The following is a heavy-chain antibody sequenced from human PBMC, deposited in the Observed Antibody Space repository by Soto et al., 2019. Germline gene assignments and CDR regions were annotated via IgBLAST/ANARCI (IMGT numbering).Heavy chain of an antibody. D-gene: IGHD6-13*01. Sequence: TETLSLTCTVSGGSISSYYWSWIRQPPGKGLEWIGYIYYSGSTNYNPSLKSRVTISVDTSKNQFSLKLSSVTAAGTAVYYCARGKISSIWYKRQQTNWFDPWGQGTLVTVSS. CDR2: IYYSGST. V-gene: IGHV4-59*01. CDR3: ARGKISSIWYKRQQTNWFDP. CDR1: GGSISSYY. J-gene: IGHJ5*02.